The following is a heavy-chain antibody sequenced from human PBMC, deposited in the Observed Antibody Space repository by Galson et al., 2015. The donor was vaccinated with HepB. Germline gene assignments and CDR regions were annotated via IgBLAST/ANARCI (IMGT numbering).Heavy chain of an antibody. CDR2: INTNTGNP. Sequence: LVKVSCKASGYTFTSYAMNWVRQAPGQGLEWMGWINTNTGNPTYAQGFTGRFVFSLDTSVSTAYLQISSLKAEDTAVYYCARDKWYDILTGYELKGDYYYYGMDVWGQGTTVTVSS. CDR1: GYTFTSYA. CDR3: ARDKWYDILTGYELKGDYYYYGMDV. D-gene: IGHD3-9*01. V-gene: IGHV7-4-1*02. J-gene: IGHJ6*02.